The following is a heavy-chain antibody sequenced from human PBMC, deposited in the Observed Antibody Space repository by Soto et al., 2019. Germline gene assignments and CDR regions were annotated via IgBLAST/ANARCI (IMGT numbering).Heavy chain of an antibody. CDR2: IAPTDSYT. CDR1: GYRFSLYW. Sequence: EVQLVQSGAEVKKPGESLRISCKASGYRFSLYWISWVRQMPGKGLEWVGTIAPTDSYTRYSPSFQGHVTISTDKSISTAYLQWNSLKASDTAMYYCARHFPPRSGTYCKGEWFDPWGQGTLVSVSS. J-gene: IGHJ5*02. V-gene: IGHV5-10-1*03. CDR3: ARHFPPRSGTYCKGEWFDP. D-gene: IGHD3-10*01.